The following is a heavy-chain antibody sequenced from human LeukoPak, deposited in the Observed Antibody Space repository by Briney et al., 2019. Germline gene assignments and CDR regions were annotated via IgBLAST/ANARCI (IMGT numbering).Heavy chain of an antibody. CDR3: GRCLGSSADDTLKYYFDY. J-gene: IGHJ4*02. CDR2: VFYTGST. V-gene: IGHV4-39*01. D-gene: IGHD6-13*01. CDR1: GFSIISSNYD. Sequence: SETLSLTCTVSGFSIISSNYDWGWFRQPPGKGLEWIASVFYTGSTRHNPSLKSRVTISVDTSKNEFSLNLSSVTAEDTAAYYCGRCLGSSADDTLKYYFDYWGQGTLVTVSS.